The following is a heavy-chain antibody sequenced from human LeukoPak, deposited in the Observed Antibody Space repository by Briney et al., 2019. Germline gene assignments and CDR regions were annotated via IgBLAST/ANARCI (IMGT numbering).Heavy chain of an antibody. J-gene: IGHJ4*02. CDR3: ATGAVAGLDY. Sequence: EASVKVSCKASGYTFTSYYMHWVRQAPGQGLEWMGIINPSGGSTSYAQKFQGRVTMTEDTSTDTAYMELSSLRSEDTAVYYCATGAVAGLDYWGQGTLVTVSS. V-gene: IGHV1-46*01. CDR1: GYTFTSYY. CDR2: INPSGGST. D-gene: IGHD6-19*01.